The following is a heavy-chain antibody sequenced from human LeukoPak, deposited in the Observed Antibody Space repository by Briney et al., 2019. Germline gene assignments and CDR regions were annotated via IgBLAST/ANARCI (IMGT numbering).Heavy chain of an antibody. Sequence: PGGSLRLSCVASGFTFSSYAMSWVRQGPGKGLEWVSGISGSGDSTYYADSVMGRFTISRDNSKNTLYLQVNSLRAEDTAIYYCAKVPALTSRGYVDYWGHGTLVTVSS. D-gene: IGHD3-9*01. V-gene: IGHV3-23*01. CDR3: AKVPALTSRGYVDY. CDR1: GFTFSSYA. J-gene: IGHJ4*01. CDR2: ISGSGDST.